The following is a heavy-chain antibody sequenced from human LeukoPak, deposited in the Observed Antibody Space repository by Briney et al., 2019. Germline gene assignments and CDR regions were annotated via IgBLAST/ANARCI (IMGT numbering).Heavy chain of an antibody. CDR2: IYYSGST. CDR1: GGSISSGDYY. Sequence: SQTLSLTCTVSGGSISSGDYYWSWIRQPPGKGLEWIGYIYYSGSTYYNPSLKSRVTISVDTSKNQFSLKLSSVTAADTAVCYCARELISYGTYYYDSSGLNYWGQGTLVTVSS. J-gene: IGHJ4*02. V-gene: IGHV4-30-4*08. CDR3: ARELISYGTYYYDSSGLNY. D-gene: IGHD3-22*01.